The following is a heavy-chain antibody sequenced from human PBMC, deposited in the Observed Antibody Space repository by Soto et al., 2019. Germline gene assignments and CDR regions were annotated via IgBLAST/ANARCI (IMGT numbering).Heavy chain of an antibody. J-gene: IGHJ4*02. D-gene: IGHD1-20*01. CDR2: RQYRGFS. CDR1: GGSISSCY. V-gene: IGHV4-59*01. Sequence: PSETLSLTCTVSGGSISSCYWSWIRQPPGQRLEWIGCRQYRGFSIYNPSLESRVTMSVDPSKTQFSLKVNSVNAPDTAVYYSAKYRRSEAGRYTLDYWGRGTLVTVSS. CDR3: AKYRRSEAGRYTLDY.